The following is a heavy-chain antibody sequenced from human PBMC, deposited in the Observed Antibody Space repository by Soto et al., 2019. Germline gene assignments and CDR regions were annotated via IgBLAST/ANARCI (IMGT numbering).Heavy chain of an antibody. V-gene: IGHV4-39*01. J-gene: IGHJ4*02. CDR3: TGLVVVATSGYVGFDH. D-gene: IGHD2-15*01. CDR1: GGSIFSSDYY. Sequence: SETLSLTCSVSGGSIFSSDYYWGWIRQAPGKGLEWIGSMSYSGSTLHNPSLRSRVTMSVDTPKSQFSLKLTSVTATDTALYYCTGLVVVATSGYVGFDHWGQGSLVTVSS. CDR2: MSYSGST.